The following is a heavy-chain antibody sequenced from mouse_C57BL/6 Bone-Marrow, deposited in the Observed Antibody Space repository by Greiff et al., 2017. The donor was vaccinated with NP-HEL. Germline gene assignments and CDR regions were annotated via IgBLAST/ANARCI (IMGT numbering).Heavy chain of an antibody. CDR2: IDPYDSYT. D-gene: IGHD3-2*02. J-gene: IGHJ4*01. CDR3: ARFDSSGYAFRYAMDY. V-gene: IGHV1-59*01. CDR1: GYTFTSYW. Sequence: VQLQQSGAELVRPGTSVKLSCKASGYTFTSYWMHWVKQRPGQGLEWIGVIDPYDSYTNYNQKFKGKATLTVDTSSSTAYMQLSSLTSEDSAVYYCARFDSSGYAFRYAMDYWGQGTSVTVSS.